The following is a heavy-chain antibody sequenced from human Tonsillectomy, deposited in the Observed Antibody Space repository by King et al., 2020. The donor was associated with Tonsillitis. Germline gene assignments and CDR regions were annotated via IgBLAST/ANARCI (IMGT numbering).Heavy chain of an antibody. CDR1: GFTFNSYA. CDR2: ISGSGGST. D-gene: IGHD6-19*01. Sequence: VQLVESGGGLVQPGGSLRLSCAASGFTFNSYAMNWVRQAPGKGLEWVSIISGSGGSTYYADSVKGRFTFSRDNSKNTLFLQMNSLRAEDTAVYYCAQGGYNSGWYFDYWGQGTLVTVSS. CDR3: AQGGYNSGWYFDY. V-gene: IGHV3-23*04. J-gene: IGHJ4*02.